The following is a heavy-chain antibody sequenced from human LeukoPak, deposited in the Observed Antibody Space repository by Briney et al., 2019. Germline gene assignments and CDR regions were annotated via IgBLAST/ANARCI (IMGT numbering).Heavy chain of an antibody. CDR3: ARDRVDVWGSYRQHYYYYYYMDV. V-gene: IGHV3-7*01. CDR1: GFTFSSYW. J-gene: IGHJ6*03. Sequence: GGSLRLSCAASGFTFSSYWMSWVRQAPGKGLEWVANIKQDGSEKYYVDSVKGRFTISRDNAKNSLYLQMNSLRAEDTAVYYCARDRVDVWGSYRQHYYYYYYMDVWGKGTTVTVSS. CDR2: IKQDGSEK. D-gene: IGHD3-16*02.